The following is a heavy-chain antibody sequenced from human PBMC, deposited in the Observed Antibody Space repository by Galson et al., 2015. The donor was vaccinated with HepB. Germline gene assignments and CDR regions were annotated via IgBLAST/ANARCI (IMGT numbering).Heavy chain of an antibody. V-gene: IGHV3-30*18. Sequence: SLRLSCAASGFTFSSYGMHWVRQAPGKGLEWVAVISYDGSNKYYADSVKGRFTISRDNSKNTLYLQMNSLRAEDTAVYYCAKDLSDSSGYYYWGIFDYWGQGTLVTVSS. CDR2: ISYDGSNK. J-gene: IGHJ4*02. CDR1: GFTFSSYG. D-gene: IGHD3-22*01. CDR3: AKDLSDSSGYYYWGIFDY.